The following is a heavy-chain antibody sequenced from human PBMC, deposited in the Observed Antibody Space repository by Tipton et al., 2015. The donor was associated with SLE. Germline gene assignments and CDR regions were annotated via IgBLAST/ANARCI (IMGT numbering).Heavy chain of an antibody. Sequence: QLVQSGAEVKKPGSSVKVSCKASGGTFSSYAISWVRQAPGQGLEWMGRIIPILGIANYALKFQGRVTITADKSTSTAYMELSSLRSEDTAVYYCAGDKGYYDSSGYYYVFDYWGQGTLVTVSS. CDR2: IIPILGIA. CDR3: AGDKGYYDSSGYYYVFDY. V-gene: IGHV1-69*09. D-gene: IGHD3-22*01. CDR1: GGTFSSYA. J-gene: IGHJ4*02.